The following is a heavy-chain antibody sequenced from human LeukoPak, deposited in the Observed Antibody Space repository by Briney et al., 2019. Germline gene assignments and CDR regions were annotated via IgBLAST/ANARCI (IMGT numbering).Heavy chain of an antibody. CDR2: IDPSDSYT. Sequence: GESLKISCKGSGYSFTSYWISWVRQMPGKGLEWMGRIDPSDSYTNYSPSFQGHVTISADKSISTAYLQWSSLKASDTAMYYCACVRYYDISTGYYPIRYWGQGTLVTVSS. J-gene: IGHJ4*02. CDR1: GYSFTSYW. D-gene: IGHD3-9*01. V-gene: IGHV5-10-1*01. CDR3: ACVRYYDISTGYYPIRY.